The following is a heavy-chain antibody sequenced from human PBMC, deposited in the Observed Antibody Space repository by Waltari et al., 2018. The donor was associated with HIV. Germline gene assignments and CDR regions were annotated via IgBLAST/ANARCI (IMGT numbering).Heavy chain of an antibody. V-gene: IGHV3-21*01. CDR1: GFTFSSYS. J-gene: IGHJ4*02. CDR2: ISSSSSYI. Sequence: EVQLVESGGGLVKPGGSLRLSCAASGFTFSSYSMNWVRQAPGKGLECVSSISSSSSYIYYADSVKGRFTISRDNAKNSLYLQMNSLRAEDTAVYYCARYGSTPTYFDYWGQGTLVTVSS. D-gene: IGHD1-7*01. CDR3: ARYGSTPTYFDY.